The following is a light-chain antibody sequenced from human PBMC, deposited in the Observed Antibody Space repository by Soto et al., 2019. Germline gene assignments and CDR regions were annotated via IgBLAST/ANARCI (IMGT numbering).Light chain of an antibody. Sequence: EIVMTQSPATLSVSPGERATLSCRASQSVSSNLAWYQQISGQAPRLLIYGASTRAAGIPARFSGSGSGTEFTLTISSLQSEDFAVYYCQQSNNWPRTFGQGTKLEIK. CDR2: GAS. CDR1: QSVSSN. J-gene: IGKJ2*01. V-gene: IGKV3-15*01. CDR3: QQSNNWPRT.